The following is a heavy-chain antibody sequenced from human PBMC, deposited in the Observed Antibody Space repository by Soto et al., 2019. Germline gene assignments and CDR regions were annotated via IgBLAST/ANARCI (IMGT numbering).Heavy chain of an antibody. D-gene: IGHD6-13*01. Sequence: GGSLRLSCAASGFTFSSYGMHWVRQAPGKGLEWVAVISYDGSNKYYADSVKGRFTISRDNSKNTLYLQMNSLRAEDTAVYYCAKEGEDLYSSRFSAGDYWGQGTLVTVSS. CDR3: AKEGEDLYSSRFSAGDY. CDR2: ISYDGSNK. J-gene: IGHJ4*02. V-gene: IGHV3-30*18. CDR1: GFTFSSYG.